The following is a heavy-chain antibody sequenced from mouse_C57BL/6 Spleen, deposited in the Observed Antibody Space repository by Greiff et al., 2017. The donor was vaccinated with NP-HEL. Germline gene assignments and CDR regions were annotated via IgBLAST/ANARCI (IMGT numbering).Heavy chain of an antibody. CDR2: ISYDGSN. Sequence: VQLKESGPGLVKPSQSLSLTCSVTGYSITSGYYWNWIRQFPGNKLEWMGYISYDGSNNYNPSLKNRIPITRDTSKNQFFLKLNSVTTEDTATYYCARDLIYYYGSSCWYFDVWGPGTTVTVSS. J-gene: IGHJ1*01. CDR3: ARDLIYYYGSSCWYFDV. D-gene: IGHD1-1*01. CDR1: GYSITSGYY. V-gene: IGHV3-6*01.